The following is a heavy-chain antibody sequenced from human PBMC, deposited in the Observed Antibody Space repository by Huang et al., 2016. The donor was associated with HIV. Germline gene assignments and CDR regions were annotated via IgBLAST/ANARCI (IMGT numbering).Heavy chain of an antibody. Sequence: QVQLVQSGAEVKKPGASVKVSCNASGKTFSGYGISWVRQGRGQGLEVMVWISGYNWNTNYVENLQGIVTMTTDTSTSTAYMESRSLRSDDTAVYYCARDRRPYSGSYLGYWGQGTLVTVSS. V-gene: IGHV1-18*04. CDR3: ARDRRPYSGSYLGY. CDR2: ISGYNWNT. CDR1: GKTFSGYG. J-gene: IGHJ4*02. D-gene: IGHD1-26*01.